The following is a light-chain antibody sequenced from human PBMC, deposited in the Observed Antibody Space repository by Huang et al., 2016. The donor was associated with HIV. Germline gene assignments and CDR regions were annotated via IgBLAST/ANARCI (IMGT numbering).Light chain of an antibody. V-gene: IGKV2-28*01. CDR3: MQALQTPPT. CDR1: QSLRHSNGYKY. J-gene: IGKJ5*01. CDR2: LGS. Sequence: DIVTTQSPLSLPVTPGEPASISCRVSQSLRHSNGYKYLDWYLQKSGQSPQLLIYLGSNRASGVPDMFSGSGSGTDFTLKISRVEAEDVGVYYCMQALQTPPTFGQGTRLEIK.